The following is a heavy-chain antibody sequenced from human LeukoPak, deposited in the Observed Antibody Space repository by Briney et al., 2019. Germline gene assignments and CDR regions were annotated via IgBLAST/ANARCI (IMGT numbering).Heavy chain of an antibody. CDR1: GFTFDAYA. D-gene: IGHD6-13*01. CDR3: VKDIGGYSSSWYRGVDAFDI. CDR2: ISWNSGSI. Sequence: GGSLRLSCAASGFTFDAYAMHWVRQAPGKGLEWVSGISWNSGSIGYADSVKGRFTISRDNAKNSLYLQMNSLRAEDTALYYCVKDIGGYSSSWYRGVDAFDIWGQGTMVTVSS. J-gene: IGHJ3*02. V-gene: IGHV3-9*01.